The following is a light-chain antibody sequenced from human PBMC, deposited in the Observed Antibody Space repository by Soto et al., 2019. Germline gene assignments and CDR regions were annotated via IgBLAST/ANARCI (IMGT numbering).Light chain of an antibody. Sequence: ASVGDRVTITCRASQSISTWLAWYQQKPGKAPKLLIYKASSLESGVPSRFSGSGSGTEFTLTISSLQPDDFATYYCQQYINRWTFGQGTKVDIK. V-gene: IGKV1-5*03. CDR1: QSISTW. J-gene: IGKJ1*01. CDR2: KAS. CDR3: QQYINRWT.